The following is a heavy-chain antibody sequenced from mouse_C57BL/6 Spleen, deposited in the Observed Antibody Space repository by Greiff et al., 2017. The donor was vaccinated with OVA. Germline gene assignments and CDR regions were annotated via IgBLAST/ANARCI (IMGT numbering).Heavy chain of an antibody. Sequence: EVQLQESGPGMVKPSQSLSLTCTVSGYSFTSCYDWYWIRHPPGNIAELMGFISYSGSTNYNPPFKSRISITHDTSKNHFFLKWNAMTTEDAATDYCAREIDSSGTFADWGQGTLVTVSA. J-gene: IGHJ3*01. D-gene: IGHD3-2*02. CDR1: GYSFTSCYD. CDR3: AREIDSSGTFAD. CDR2: ISYSGST. V-gene: IGHV3-1*01.